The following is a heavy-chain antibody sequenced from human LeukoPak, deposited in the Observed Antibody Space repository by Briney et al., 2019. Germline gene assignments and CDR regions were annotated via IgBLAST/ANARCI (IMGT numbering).Heavy chain of an antibody. CDR1: GSTLSSYG. CDR2: ISYDGSNK. V-gene: IGHV3-30*03. J-gene: IGHJ3*01. D-gene: IGHD2/OR15-2a*01. Sequence: GPSLRLSCAASGSTLSSYGMHSVRQAPGKRLERVAVISYDGSNKYSADSVKGRLTIPRDNPKTTPYLQTNLLRAEDTAVYYCARDRNRFSPPTDTFDFWGLGTMVTVSS. CDR3: ARDRNRFSPPTDTFDF.